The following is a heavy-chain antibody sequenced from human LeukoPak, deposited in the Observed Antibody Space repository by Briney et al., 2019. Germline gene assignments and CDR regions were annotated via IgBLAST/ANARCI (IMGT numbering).Heavy chain of an antibody. Sequence: ASVKVSCKASGYTFTNYAVSWLRQAPGQTLEWMGLVSAYSGNTTYAQNFHDRLTMTTDTSTSTAYMELRSLTSEDTAVYYCAREGRLMSDTTVHPWGQGTLVTVSP. D-gene: IGHD2/OR15-2a*01. V-gene: IGHV1-18*01. CDR3: AREGRLMSDTTVHP. CDR2: VSAYSGNT. J-gene: IGHJ5*02. CDR1: GYTFTNYA.